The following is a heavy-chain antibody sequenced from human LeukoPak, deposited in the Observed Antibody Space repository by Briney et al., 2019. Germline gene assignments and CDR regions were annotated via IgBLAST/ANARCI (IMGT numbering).Heavy chain of an antibody. Sequence: GGSLRLSCAASGFTFSSYAMSWVRQAPGKGLEWVSAISGSGGSTYYADSVKGRFTISRDNSKNTLYLQMNSLRAEDTAVYYCAKGPLDIVVVPAALYFDYWGQGTLVTVSS. CDR2: ISGSGGST. CDR1: GFTFSSYA. D-gene: IGHD2-2*03. V-gene: IGHV3-23*01. J-gene: IGHJ4*02. CDR3: AKGPLDIVVVPAALYFDY.